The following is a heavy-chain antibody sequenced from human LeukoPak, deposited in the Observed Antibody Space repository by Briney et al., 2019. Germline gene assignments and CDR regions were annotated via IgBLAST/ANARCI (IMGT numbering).Heavy chain of an antibody. CDR2: FDPEDGET. D-gene: IGHD6-13*01. J-gene: IGHJ4*02. V-gene: IGHV1-24*01. CDR3: ATTAAAGNSYYFDY. Sequence: ASVKVSCKVSGYTLTELSMHWVRQAPGKGLEWMGGFDPEDGETIYAQKFQDRVTMTEDTSTDTAYMELSSLRSEDTAVYYCATTAAAGNSYYFDYWGQGTLVTVSS. CDR1: GYTLTELS.